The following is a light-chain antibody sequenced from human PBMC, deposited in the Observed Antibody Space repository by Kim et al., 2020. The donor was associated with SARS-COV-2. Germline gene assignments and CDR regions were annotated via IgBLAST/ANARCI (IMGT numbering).Light chain of an antibody. CDR3: MQGTHWPYT. J-gene: IGKJ2*01. Sequence: DIVMTQSPLSLPVTPGEPASISCRSSQSLLYSDGYTYLDWYLQKPGQSPQLLIYLGSNRASGVPDRFSGSGSGTDFTLKISRVAAEDVGVYYCMQGTHWPYTVGQGTKLEI. V-gene: IGKV2-28*01. CDR1: QSLLYSDGYTY. CDR2: LGS.